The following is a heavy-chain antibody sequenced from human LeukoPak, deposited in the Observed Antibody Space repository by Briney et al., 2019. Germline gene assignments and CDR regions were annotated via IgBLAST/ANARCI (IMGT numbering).Heavy chain of an antibody. CDR1: GGSFSGYY. V-gene: IGHV4-34*01. Sequence: SETLSLTCAVYGGSFSGYYWIWIRQPPGRGLEWIGEINHSGSTNYNPSLKSRVTISVDTSKIQISLKLNSVTAADTAVYYCARLRDYYYNYMDVWGKGTTVTISS. CDR3: ARLRDYYYNYMDV. CDR2: INHSGST. J-gene: IGHJ6*03.